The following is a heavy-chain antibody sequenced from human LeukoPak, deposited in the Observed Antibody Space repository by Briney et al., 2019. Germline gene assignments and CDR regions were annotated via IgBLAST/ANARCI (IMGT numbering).Heavy chain of an antibody. Sequence: PGGSLRLSCAASGFTFSSYAMHWVRQAPGKGLEWVAVISYDGSNKYYADSVKGRFTISRDNSKNTLYLQMNSLRAEDTAVYYCARGPPWVVVVVAATGYFDYWGQGTLVTVSS. CDR1: GFTFSSYA. J-gene: IGHJ4*02. D-gene: IGHD2-15*01. CDR2: ISYDGSNK. V-gene: IGHV3-30-3*01. CDR3: ARGPPWVVVVVAATGYFDY.